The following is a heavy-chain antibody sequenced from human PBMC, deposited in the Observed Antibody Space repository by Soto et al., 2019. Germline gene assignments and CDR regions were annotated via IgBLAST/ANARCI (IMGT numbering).Heavy chain of an antibody. CDR3: AKRAEETTVTTRRFGP. CDR1: GFTFSSYA. Sequence: EVQLLESGGGLVQPGGSLRLSCAASGFTFSSYAMSWVRQAPGKGLEWVSAISGSGGSTYYADSVKGRFTISRDNSKNTLYLRMNSLRAEDTAVYYCAKRAEETTVTTRRFGPWGQGTLVTVSS. D-gene: IGHD4-17*01. CDR2: ISGSGGST. V-gene: IGHV3-23*01. J-gene: IGHJ5*02.